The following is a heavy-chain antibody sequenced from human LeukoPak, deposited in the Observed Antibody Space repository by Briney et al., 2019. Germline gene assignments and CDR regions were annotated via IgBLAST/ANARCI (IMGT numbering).Heavy chain of an antibody. CDR1: GFTFSSYS. CDR3: ATEVEHAFDI. J-gene: IGHJ3*02. Sequence: PGGSLRLSCAASGFTFSSYSMNWVRQAPGKGLEWVSYISSSSTIYYADSVKGRFTISRDNAKNSLYLQMNSLTAEDTAMYYCATEVEHAFDIWGQGTMVTVSS. D-gene: IGHD1-1*01. V-gene: IGHV3-48*01. CDR2: ISSSSTI.